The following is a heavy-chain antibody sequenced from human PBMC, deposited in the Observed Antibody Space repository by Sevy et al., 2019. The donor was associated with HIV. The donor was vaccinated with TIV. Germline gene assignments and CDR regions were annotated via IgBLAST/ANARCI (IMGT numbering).Heavy chain of an antibody. CDR2: INPSGGSA. CDR3: ARDSIMVRGRGGMDV. J-gene: IGHJ6*02. D-gene: IGHD3-10*01. V-gene: IGHV1-46*01. CDR1: GYTFTSYY. Sequence: ASVKVSCKASGYTFTSYYMHWVRQAPGQGLEWMGIINPSGGSASYAQKFQGRVTMTRDTSTSTVYMELGSLRSEDTAVYYCARDSIMVRGRGGMDVWGQGTTVTVSS.